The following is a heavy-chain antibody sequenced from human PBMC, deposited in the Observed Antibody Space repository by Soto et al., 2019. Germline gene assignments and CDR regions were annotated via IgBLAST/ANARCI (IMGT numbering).Heavy chain of an antibody. CDR2: MYSSGSS. CDR3: AREWSGSDY. Sequence: QVQLQESGPGLVKPSETLSLTCTVSGGSITPYKWSWIRQSPGKGLEWIAYMYSSGSSDYNPSLKGRVTISMDTSNNQYSLKLNSATAADTAVYYRAREWSGSDYWGQGILVTVSS. D-gene: IGHD3-10*01. J-gene: IGHJ4*02. V-gene: IGHV4-59*01. CDR1: GGSITPYK.